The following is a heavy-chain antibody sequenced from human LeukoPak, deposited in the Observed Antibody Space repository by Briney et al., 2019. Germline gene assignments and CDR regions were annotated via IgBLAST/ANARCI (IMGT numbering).Heavy chain of an antibody. Sequence: SVKVSCKASGGTFSSYAISWVRQAPGQGLEWMGGIIPIFGTANYAQKFQGRVTITTDGSTSTAYMELSSLRSEDTAVYYCARDVVVPAARDYYYYYMDVWGKGTTVTVSS. CDR3: ARDVVVPAARDYYYYYMDV. CDR2: IIPIFGTA. J-gene: IGHJ6*03. V-gene: IGHV1-69*05. CDR1: GGTFSSYA. D-gene: IGHD2-2*01.